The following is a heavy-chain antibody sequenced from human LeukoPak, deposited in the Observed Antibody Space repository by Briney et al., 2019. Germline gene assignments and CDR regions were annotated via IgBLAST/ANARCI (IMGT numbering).Heavy chain of an antibody. D-gene: IGHD4-17*01. CDR2: IYYSGST. J-gene: IGHJ6*03. CDR3: ARYPTGYYYYMDV. CDR1: GGSISSYY. Sequence: SETLSLTCTVSGGSISSYYWSWIRQPPGKGLEWIGYIYYSGSTNYNPSLKSRVTISVDTSKNQFSLKLSSVTAADTAVYYRARYPTGYYYYMDVWGKGTTVTVSS. V-gene: IGHV4-59*08.